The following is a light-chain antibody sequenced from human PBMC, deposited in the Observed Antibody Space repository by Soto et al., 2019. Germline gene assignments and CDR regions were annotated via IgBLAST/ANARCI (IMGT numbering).Light chain of an antibody. CDR3: QQYNNWPPWT. V-gene: IGKV3-15*01. CDR2: DIF. J-gene: IGKJ1*01. CDR1: QSVGSD. Sequence: EIVMTQSPATLSVSPWERATLSCRASQSVGSDLAWYQQKPGQAPRLVIYDIFTRATGIPARFSGSGSGTEFTLTISSLQSEDYAIYYCQQYNNWPPWTFGQGTKVDIK.